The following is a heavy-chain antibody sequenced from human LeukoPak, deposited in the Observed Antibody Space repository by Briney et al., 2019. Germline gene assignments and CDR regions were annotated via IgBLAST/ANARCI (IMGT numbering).Heavy chain of an antibody. CDR1: GFTFSRYA. CDR2: ISGSGGST. V-gene: IGHV3-23*01. Sequence: GGSLRLSCAASGFTFSRYAMSWVRQAPGKGLEWVSAISGSGGSTYYADSVKGRFTISRDNSKNTLYLQMNSLRAEDTAVYYCAKYYGSGSYYSFDYWGQGTLVTVSS. D-gene: IGHD3-10*01. J-gene: IGHJ4*02. CDR3: AKYYGSGSYYSFDY.